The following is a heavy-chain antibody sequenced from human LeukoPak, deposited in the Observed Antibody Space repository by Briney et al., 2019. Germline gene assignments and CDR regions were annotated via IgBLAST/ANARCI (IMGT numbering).Heavy chain of an antibody. Sequence: ASVKVSCKTSGYTLSVYHIHWVRQAPGQGLEWMGWINPNSGDTNYAQQLQGRVIMTRDTSISTAYMELNSLRSDDTAVYYCGLVASGNWWFDPWGQGTLVTVSS. CDR2: INPNSGDT. CDR1: GYTLSVYH. CDR3: GLVASGNWWFDP. J-gene: IGHJ5*02. V-gene: IGHV1-2*02. D-gene: IGHD2-8*02.